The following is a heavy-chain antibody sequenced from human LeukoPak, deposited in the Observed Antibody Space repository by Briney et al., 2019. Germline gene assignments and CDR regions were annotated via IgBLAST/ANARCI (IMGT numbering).Heavy chain of an antibody. D-gene: IGHD5-12*01. CDR3: ARDQGYGHV. J-gene: IGHJ4*02. Sequence: PSETLSLTCTVSGGSISSYYWSWIRQPPGKGLEWIGYIYYSGSTNYNPSLKSRVTISVDTSKNQFSLKLSSVTAADTAVYYCARDQGYGHVWGQGTLVTVSS. CDR2: IYYSGST. V-gene: IGHV4-59*01. CDR1: GGSISSYY.